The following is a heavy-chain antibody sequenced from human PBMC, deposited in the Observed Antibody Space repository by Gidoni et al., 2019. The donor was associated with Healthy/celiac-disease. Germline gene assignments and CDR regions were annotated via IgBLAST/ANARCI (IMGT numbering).Heavy chain of an antibody. V-gene: IGHV3-9*01. CDR1: GFTFDDYA. J-gene: IGHJ4*02. CDR2: ISWNSGSI. Sequence: EVQLVESGGGLVQPGRSLRLSCAASGFTFDDYAMHWVRQAPGKGLEWVSGISWNSGSIGYADSVKGRFTISRDNAKNSLYLQMNSLRAEDTALYYCAKAYRKQWELLDPFDYWGQGTLVTVSS. D-gene: IGHD1-26*01. CDR3: AKAYRKQWELLDPFDY.